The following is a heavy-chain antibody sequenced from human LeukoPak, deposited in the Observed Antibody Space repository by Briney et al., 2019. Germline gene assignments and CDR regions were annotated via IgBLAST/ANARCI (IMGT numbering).Heavy chain of an antibody. J-gene: IGHJ4*02. Sequence: SETLSLTCAVFGGSFSDYYWSWIRQPPGKGLEWIGEINHSGITNYNPSLKSRVTISADTSKNQFSLKLSSVTAADTSVYYCASDTVAGTGWGQGTLVAVSS. CDR2: INHSGIT. V-gene: IGHV4-34*01. D-gene: IGHD6-19*01. CDR1: GGSFSDYY. CDR3: ASDTVAGTG.